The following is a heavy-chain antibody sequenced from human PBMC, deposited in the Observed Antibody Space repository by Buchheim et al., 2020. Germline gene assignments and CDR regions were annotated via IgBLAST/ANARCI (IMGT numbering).Heavy chain of an antibody. CDR1: GGSFSGYY. CDR2: INHSGST. J-gene: IGHJ4*02. Sequence: QVQLQQWGAGLLKPSETLSLTCAVYGGSFSGYYWSWIRQPPGKGLEWIGEINHSGSTNYNPSLKSRVTISVDTSKNQFSLQLSSVTAADTAVYYCAVAGYSYGRTFDYWGQGTL. D-gene: IGHD5-18*01. CDR3: AVAGYSYGRTFDY. V-gene: IGHV4-34*01.